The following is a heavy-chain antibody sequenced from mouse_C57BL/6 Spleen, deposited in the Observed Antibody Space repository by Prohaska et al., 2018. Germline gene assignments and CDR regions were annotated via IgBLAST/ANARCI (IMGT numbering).Heavy chain of an antibody. CDR3: ARGNYGSLYFDV. Sequence: QVQLQQPGAELVRPGSSVKLSCKASGYTFTSYWMDWVKQRPGQGLEWIGNIYPSDSETHYNQKFKDKATLTVDKSSSTAYRQLSSLTSEDSAVYYCARGNYGSLYFDVWGTGTTVTVSS. J-gene: IGHJ1*03. CDR2: IYPSDSET. D-gene: IGHD1-1*01. V-gene: IGHV1-61*01. CDR1: GYTFTSYW.